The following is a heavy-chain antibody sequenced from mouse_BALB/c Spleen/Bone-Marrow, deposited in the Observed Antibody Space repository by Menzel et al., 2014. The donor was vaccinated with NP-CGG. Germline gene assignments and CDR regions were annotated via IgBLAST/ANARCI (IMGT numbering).Heavy chain of an antibody. Sequence: QVQLQQSGAELAKPGASVKMSCKASGYTFTSYWMHWVKQRPGQGLEWIGVIDPSDSYASYNQKFKGKATLTVDTSSSTAYMQLSSLTSEDSAVYYCTRGDYDWYFDVWGAGTTVTVSS. J-gene: IGHJ1*01. D-gene: IGHD2-4*01. CDR1: GYTFTSYW. CDR3: TRGDYDWYFDV. CDR2: IDPSDSYA. V-gene: IGHV1S127*01.